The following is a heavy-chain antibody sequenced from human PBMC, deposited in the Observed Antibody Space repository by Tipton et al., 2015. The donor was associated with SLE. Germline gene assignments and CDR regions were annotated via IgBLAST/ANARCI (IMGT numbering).Heavy chain of an antibody. CDR1: GFNFLTYS. J-gene: IGHJ3*02. V-gene: IGHV3-21*03. Sequence: RLSCAASGFNFLTYSFNWVRQAPGKGLEWLSSISSSGNYIYYADSVKGRFTISRDNAKNSVHLQMNSLRAEDTGVYYCARDRAMVQVLDAFYIWGQGTMVTVSS. CDR2: ISSSGNYI. D-gene: IGHD3-10*01. CDR3: ARDRAMVQVLDAFYI.